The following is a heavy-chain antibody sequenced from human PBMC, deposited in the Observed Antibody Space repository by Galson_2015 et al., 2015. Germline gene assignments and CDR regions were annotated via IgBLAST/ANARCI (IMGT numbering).Heavy chain of an antibody. CDR3: SHQPPSSDSQFDP. J-gene: IGHJ5*02. CDR2: IYWDDDK. Sequence: PALVTPTQPLTLPSSFSGFTLRTSGLGVGWIRQPPGKALEWLALIYWDDDKRYRPSLKSRLTITKDTSKNQVVLTMTTMDPMDTATYYCSHQPPSSDSQFDPWGQGTPVTVSS. CDR1: GFTLRTSGLG. V-gene: IGHV2-5*02. D-gene: IGHD2-15*01.